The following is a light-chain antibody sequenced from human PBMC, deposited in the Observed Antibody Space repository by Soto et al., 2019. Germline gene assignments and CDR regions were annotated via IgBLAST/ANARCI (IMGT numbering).Light chain of an antibody. Sequence: PGERVTLSCRASQRVSSNYLTWYQQKPGQAPRLLIYGASTRATSIPARFSGSGSGTDFTLTISSLQPEDFAVYYCQQDYNRLTFGGGTKVEIK. J-gene: IGKJ4*01. CDR1: QRVSSNY. CDR2: GAS. CDR3: QQDYNRLT. V-gene: IGKV3D-7*01.